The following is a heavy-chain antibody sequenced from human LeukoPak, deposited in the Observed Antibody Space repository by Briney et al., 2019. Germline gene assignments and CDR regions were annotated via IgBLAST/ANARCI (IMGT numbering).Heavy chain of an antibody. V-gene: IGHV1-69*13. CDR3: AMTVGATDYFQH. CDR2: IIPIFGTA. CDR1: GGTFSSYA. D-gene: IGHD1-26*01. J-gene: IGHJ1*01. Sequence: GASVKVSCKASGGTFSSYAISWVRRAPGQGLEWMGGIIPIFGTANYAQKFQGRVTITADESTSTAYMELSSLRSEDTAVYYCAMTVGATDYFQHWGQGTLITVSS.